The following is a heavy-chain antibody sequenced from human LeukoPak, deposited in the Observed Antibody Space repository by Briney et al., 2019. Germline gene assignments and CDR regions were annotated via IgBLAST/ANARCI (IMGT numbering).Heavy chain of an antibody. Sequence: SETLSLTCTVSSGSISSYYWSWIRQPPGKGLEWIGYIYYSGSTNYNPSLKSRVTISVDTSKNQFSLKLSSVTAADTAVYYCARVAVAFDIWGQGTMVTVSS. V-gene: IGHV4-59*01. CDR3: ARVAVAFDI. J-gene: IGHJ3*02. D-gene: IGHD6-19*01. CDR2: IYYSGST. CDR1: SGSISSYY.